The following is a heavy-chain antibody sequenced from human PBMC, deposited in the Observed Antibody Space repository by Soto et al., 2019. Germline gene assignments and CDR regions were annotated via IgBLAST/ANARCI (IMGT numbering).Heavy chain of an antibody. D-gene: IGHD6-13*01. J-gene: IGHJ6*02. CDR2: IYPADSDT. V-gene: IGHV5-51*03. CDR3: ARYMAAARLGMDV. CDR1: GYSFTSYW. Sequence: PGEYLQDSCNGSGYSFTSYWIGWVRQMPGKGLEWMGIIYPADSDTRYSPSFQGQVTISADTSISTAYLQWSSLKASDTAMYYCARYMAAARLGMDVWGQATTDTVS.